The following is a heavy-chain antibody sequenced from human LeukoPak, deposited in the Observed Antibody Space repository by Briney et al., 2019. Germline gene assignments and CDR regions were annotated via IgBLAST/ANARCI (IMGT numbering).Heavy chain of an antibody. V-gene: IGHV1-69*13. CDR3: ARACGPHYYYYMDV. CDR1: GGTFSSYA. D-gene: IGHD1-26*01. J-gene: IGHJ6*03. CDR2: IIPIFGTA. Sequence: SVKVSCKASGGTFSSYAISWVRQAPGQGLEWMGGIIPIFGTANYAQKFQGRVTITADESTSTAYMELRSLRSDDTAVYYCARACGPHYYYYMDVWGKGTTVTVSS.